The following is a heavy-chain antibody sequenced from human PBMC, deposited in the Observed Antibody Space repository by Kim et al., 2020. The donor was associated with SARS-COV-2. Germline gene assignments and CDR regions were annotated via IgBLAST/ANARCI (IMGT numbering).Heavy chain of an antibody. Sequence: GGSLRLSCAASGFTFSSYGMHWVRQAPGKGLEWVAVISYDGSNKYYADSVKGRFTISRDNSKNTLYLQMNSLRAEDTAVYYCAKESGSGSYYACTYSYYGMDVRGQGTTVTVSS. D-gene: IGHD3-10*01. CDR2: ISYDGSNK. V-gene: IGHV3-30*18. CDR3: AKESGSGSYYACTYSYYGMDV. CDR1: GFTFSSYG. J-gene: IGHJ6*01.